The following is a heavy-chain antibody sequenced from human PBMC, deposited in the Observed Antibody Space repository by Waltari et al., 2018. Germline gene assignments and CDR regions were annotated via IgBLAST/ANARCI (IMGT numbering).Heavy chain of an antibody. D-gene: IGHD3-10*01. Sequence: EVQLVESGGGLVQPGGSLRLSWAGSGLTLRNYRMTWVRQAPGRGREWVLYIGTTSSSISYADSVKGRFTISRDNAKNSLYLQMNSLRDEDTAVYYCASPSLGSGSYWAFDIWGQGTMVTVSS. V-gene: IGHV3-48*02. CDR1: GLTLRNYR. CDR3: ASPSLGSGSYWAFDI. CDR2: IGTTSSSI. J-gene: IGHJ3*02.